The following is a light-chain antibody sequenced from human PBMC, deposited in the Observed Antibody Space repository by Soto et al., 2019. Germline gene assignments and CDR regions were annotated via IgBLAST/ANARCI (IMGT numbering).Light chain of an antibody. J-gene: IGKJ4*01. CDR3: QQHNGWPLT. CDR2: ETS. Sequence: EIVLTQSPATLLVSPGETATLSCRASQGLTDRLAWYQQKPGQTPRLVIYETSTRAAGIPARFSGSGSGTDFTLTISSLQTEDFAVYYCQQHNGWPLTFGGGTKVEIK. V-gene: IGKV3-15*01. CDR1: QGLTDR.